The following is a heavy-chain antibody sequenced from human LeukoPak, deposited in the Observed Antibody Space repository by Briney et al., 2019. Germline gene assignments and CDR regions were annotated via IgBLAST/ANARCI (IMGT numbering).Heavy chain of an antibody. D-gene: IGHD5-18*01. V-gene: IGHV3-53*01. Sequence: GGSLRLSCVASGFTVSSDYMSWVRQAPGKGLEWVSVTYSGGTTYYADSVKGRFTISRDNSKNTVYLQMNSLRAEDTAVYYCATKRGHNYGLDYWGQGTLVTVSS. CDR3: ATKRGHNYGLDY. CDR1: GFTVSSDY. J-gene: IGHJ4*02. CDR2: TYSGGTT.